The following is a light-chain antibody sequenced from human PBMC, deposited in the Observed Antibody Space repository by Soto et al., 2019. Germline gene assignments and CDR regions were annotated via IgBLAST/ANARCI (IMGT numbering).Light chain of an antibody. V-gene: IGLV2-23*01. J-gene: IGLJ2*01. CDR1: SSDVGGYNL. CDR2: EGS. CDR3: CSYSGSLPHVV. Sequence: QSALTQPASVSGSPGQSITISCAGTSSDVGGYNLVSWYQQHPGKAPKLMIYEGSKRPSGVSNRFSGSKSGNTASLTISGLQAEDDADYYCCSYSGSLPHVVFGGGTQLTVL.